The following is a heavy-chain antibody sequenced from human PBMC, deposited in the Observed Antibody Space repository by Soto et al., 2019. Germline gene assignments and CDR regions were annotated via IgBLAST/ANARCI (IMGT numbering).Heavy chain of an antibody. V-gene: IGHV3-23*01. CDR1: GFTFNAYA. CDR3: AKVASDYINSVDY. D-gene: IGHD4-4*01. Sequence: EVQLLESGGGLVQPGGSLRLSCAASGFTFNAYAMTWVRQAPGKGLEWVSAIGGSGGNRYYADSVKGRFTISRDNSKDTVDLQMNSLSVEDTAVYYCAKVASDYINSVDYWGQGILVTVSS. J-gene: IGHJ4*02. CDR2: IGGSGGNR.